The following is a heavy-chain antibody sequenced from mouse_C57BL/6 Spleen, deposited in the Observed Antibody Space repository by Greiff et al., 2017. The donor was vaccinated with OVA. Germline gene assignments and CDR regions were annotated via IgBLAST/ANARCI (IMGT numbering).Heavy chain of an antibody. V-gene: IGHV1-50*01. J-gene: IGHJ2*01. CDR2: IDPSDSYT. Sequence: QVQLQQSGAELVKPGASVKLSCKASGYTFTSYWMQWVKQRPGQGLEWIGEIDPSDSYTNYNQKFKGKATLTVDTSSSTAYMQLSSLTSEDSAVYYCARERGGDYWGQGTTLTVSS. CDR1: GYTFTSYW. CDR3: ARERGGDY.